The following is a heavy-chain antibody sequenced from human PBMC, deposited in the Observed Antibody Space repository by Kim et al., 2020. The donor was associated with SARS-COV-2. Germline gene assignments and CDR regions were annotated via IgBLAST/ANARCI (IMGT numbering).Heavy chain of an antibody. J-gene: IGHJ4*02. Sequence: ASVKVSCKASGYTFTSYYMHWVRQAPGQGLEWMGIINPSGGSTSYAQKFQGRVTMTRDTSTSTVYMELSSLRSEDTAVYYCARAYCGGDCYAIYYFDYWGQGTLVTVSS. CDR3: ARAYCGGDCYAIYYFDY. D-gene: IGHD2-21*02. CDR1: GYTFTSYY. CDR2: INPSGGST. V-gene: IGHV1-46*01.